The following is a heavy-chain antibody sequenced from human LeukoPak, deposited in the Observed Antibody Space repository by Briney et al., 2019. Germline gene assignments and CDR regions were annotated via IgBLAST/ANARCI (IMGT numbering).Heavy chain of an antibody. V-gene: IGHV5-51*01. J-gene: IGHJ4*02. CDR2: IYPGDSDT. CDR3: ARRFSYYDILTGYQSPYSFDY. D-gene: IGHD3-9*01. CDR1: GYSFTSYW. Sequence: GESLKISCKGSGYSFTSYWIGWVRQMPGKGLEWMGIIYPGDSDTRYSPSFQGQVTISADKSITTAYLQWSSLKASDTAMYYCARRFSYYDILTGYQSPYSFDYWGQGTLVTVSS.